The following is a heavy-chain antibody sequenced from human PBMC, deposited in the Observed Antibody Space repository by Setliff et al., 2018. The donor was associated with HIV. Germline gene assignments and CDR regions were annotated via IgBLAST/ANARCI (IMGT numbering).Heavy chain of an antibody. CDR3: TSSFRIFYYDSRTYSKWFDP. Sequence: GASVKVSCKVSEYTLSELSMHWVRQAPGKGLEWMGGFDPEDGKTIYAQKFQGRVTMTEDLSTETAYMELSSLSSDDTAVYYCTSSFRIFYYDSRTYSKWFDPWGQGTLVTVS. CDR2: FDPEDGKT. J-gene: IGHJ5*02. V-gene: IGHV1-24*01. CDR1: EYTLSELS. D-gene: IGHD3-22*01.